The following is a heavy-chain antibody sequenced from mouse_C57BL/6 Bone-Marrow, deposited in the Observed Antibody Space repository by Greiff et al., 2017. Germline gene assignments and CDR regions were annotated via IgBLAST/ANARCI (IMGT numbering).Heavy chain of an antibody. D-gene: IGHD1-1*01. CDR3: ARPYGSSYLYYFDY. Sequence: VQLQQSGAELVRPGTSVKVSCKASGYAFTNYLIEWVKQRPGPGLEWIGVINPGSGGTNYNEKFKGKATLTADKSSSTAYMQLSSLTSEDSAVYFCARPYGSSYLYYFDYWGQGTTLTVSA. CDR2: INPGSGGT. CDR1: GYAFTNYL. V-gene: IGHV1-54*01. J-gene: IGHJ2*01.